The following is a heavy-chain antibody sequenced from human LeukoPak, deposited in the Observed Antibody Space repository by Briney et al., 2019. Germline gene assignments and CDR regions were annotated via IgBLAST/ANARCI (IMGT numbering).Heavy chain of an antibody. D-gene: IGHD2-21*01. V-gene: IGHV3-23*01. Sequence: GGSLRLSRAVSGITLSNYGMSWVRQAPGKGLEWVAGLSGSGGGTNYEDSVQGRFTISRDNPKNTLYLQMNSLRAEDTAVYFCAKRAVVIRVFLVGFHKEAYYFDSWGQGALVTVSS. CDR2: LSGSGGGT. CDR3: AKRAVVIRVFLVGFHKEAYYFDS. J-gene: IGHJ4*02. CDR1: GITLSNYG.